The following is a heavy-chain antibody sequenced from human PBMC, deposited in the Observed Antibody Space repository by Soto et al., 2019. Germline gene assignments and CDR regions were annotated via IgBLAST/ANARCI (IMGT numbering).Heavy chain of an antibody. CDR3: ARDSTGTTPDY. CDR2: ISGSGNYI. D-gene: IGHD1-7*01. Sequence: GGSLRLSCAASGFTVSSYSMNWVRQAPGEGLEWVSSISGSGNYIYYADSVKGRFTISRDNARNSLFLQMNNLRADDTAVYYCARDSTGTTPDYGGQGTLVTVSS. J-gene: IGHJ4*02. CDR1: GFTVSSYS. V-gene: IGHV3-21*04.